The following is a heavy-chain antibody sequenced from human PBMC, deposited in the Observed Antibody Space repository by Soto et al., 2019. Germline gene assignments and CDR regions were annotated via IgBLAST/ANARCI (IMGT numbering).Heavy chain of an antibody. CDR1: GYSFTSYW. Sequence: EVQLVQSGAEVKKPGESLKISCKGSGYSFTSYWIGWVRQMPGKGLEWMGIIYPGDSDTRYSPSFQGKVTISADKSISTAYLQWSSLKASDTAMYYCARSLAYCGGDRICDYWGQGTLVTVSS. CDR2: IYPGDSDT. D-gene: IGHD2-21*02. V-gene: IGHV5-51*03. CDR3: ARSLAYCGGDRICDY. J-gene: IGHJ4*02.